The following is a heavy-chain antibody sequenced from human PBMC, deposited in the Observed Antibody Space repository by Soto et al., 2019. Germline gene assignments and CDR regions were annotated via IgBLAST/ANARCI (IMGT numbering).Heavy chain of an antibody. D-gene: IGHD3-22*01. V-gene: IGHV4-59*01. J-gene: IGHJ3*02. Sequence: PSETLSLTCTVSGGSISGDHWNWIRQPPGEGLEWIAYVSSSGSTKYNPSLKSRVTISIDTTKNQFSLRLRSVTAADTAVYYCASGFYDSRGYSEAFDIWGQGTKVTVSS. CDR2: VSSSGST. CDR1: GGSISGDH. CDR3: ASGFYDSRGYSEAFDI.